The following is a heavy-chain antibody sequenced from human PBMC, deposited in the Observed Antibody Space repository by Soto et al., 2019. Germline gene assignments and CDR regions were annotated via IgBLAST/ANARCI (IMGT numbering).Heavy chain of an antibody. Sequence: PSETLSLTCTVSGGSISSSSYYWGWIRQPPGKGLEWIGNVYYGGSTYYNPSLKSRVTISVETSKSQFSLKLSSVTAADTAVYYCAGGDYYHSSGYYFYYYTMDVWGQGTTVPSP. D-gene: IGHD3-22*01. J-gene: IGHJ6*02. CDR1: GGSISSSSYY. V-gene: IGHV4-39*01. CDR3: AGGDYYHSSGYYFYYYTMDV. CDR2: VYYGGST.